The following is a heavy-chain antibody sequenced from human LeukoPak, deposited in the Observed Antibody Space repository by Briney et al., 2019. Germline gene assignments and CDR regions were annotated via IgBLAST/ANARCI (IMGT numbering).Heavy chain of an antibody. CDR1: GFTFSTYG. CDR3: AKTWRGRGYYGYGPSEYFYYMDV. D-gene: IGHD3-10*01. J-gene: IGHJ6*03. CDR2: FSGCGGST. Sequence: GGTLRLSCAASGFTFSTYGINWVRQAPEKGLEWVSAFSGCGGSTYYADSVKGRFTISGDNSKNTLWLQLNSLKGEDTAVYYCAKTWRGRGYYGYGPSEYFYYMDVWGKGTTVTISS. V-gene: IGHV3-23*01.